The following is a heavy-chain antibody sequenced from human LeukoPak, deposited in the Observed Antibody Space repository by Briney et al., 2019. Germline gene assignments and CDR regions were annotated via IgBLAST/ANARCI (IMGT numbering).Heavy chain of an antibody. CDR3: TRDLGQWLLQGIFFDY. CDR1: GYIFTSYG. Sequence: ASVKVSCKASGYIFTSYGISWVRQAPGQGPEWMGWISAYSTYNGNTNYAQKFQGRVTMTTDTSTSTAYMELRSLRSDDTAVYYCTRDLGQWLLQGIFFDYWGQGTLVTVSS. CDR2: ISAYSTYNGNT. V-gene: IGHV1-18*01. J-gene: IGHJ4*02. D-gene: IGHD5-12*01.